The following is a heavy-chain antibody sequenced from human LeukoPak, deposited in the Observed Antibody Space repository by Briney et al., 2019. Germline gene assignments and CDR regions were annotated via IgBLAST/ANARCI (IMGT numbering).Heavy chain of an antibody. D-gene: IGHD6-6*01. J-gene: IGHJ3*02. Sequence: ASVKVSCKASGYTFTNYGISWVRQAPGQGLDWMGWISAYNGNKVYAQELQGRVTITTDTSTSTAYMELRSLRSDDTAVYYCARDRWSSSSSEGALDIWGQGTMVTVSS. CDR3: ARDRWSSSSSEGALDI. CDR1: GYTFTNYG. CDR2: ISAYNGNK. V-gene: IGHV1-18*01.